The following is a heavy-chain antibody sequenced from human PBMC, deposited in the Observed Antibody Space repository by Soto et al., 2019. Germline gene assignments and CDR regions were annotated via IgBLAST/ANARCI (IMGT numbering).Heavy chain of an antibody. D-gene: IGHD1-26*01. CDR1: GGSLSSSYYF. CDR3: TRRPKKLILGAAIDY. V-gene: IGHV4-39*01. J-gene: IGHJ4*02. Sequence: SETLSLTCSVAGGSLSSSYYFWGWIRQPPGKGLEWFGTIYYNGITYYTPYLQSRVTISEETSKNQFSLTLSSVTAADTAVYYCTRRPKKLILGAAIDYWDQGTPVTVSS. CDR2: IYYNGIT.